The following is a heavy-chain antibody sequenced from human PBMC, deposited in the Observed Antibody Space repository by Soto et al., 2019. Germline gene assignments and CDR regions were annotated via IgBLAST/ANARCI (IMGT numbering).Heavy chain of an antibody. V-gene: IGHV3-33*01. D-gene: IGHD6-19*01. J-gene: IGHJ4*02. Sequence: GGSLRLSCAASGFTFSSYGMHWVRQAPGKGLEWVAVIWYDGSNKYYADSVKGRFTISRDNSKNTLYLQMNSLRAEDTAVYYCARARGIAVAGTLAYWGQGTLVTVSS. CDR1: GFTFSSYG. CDR2: IWYDGSNK. CDR3: ARARGIAVAGTLAY.